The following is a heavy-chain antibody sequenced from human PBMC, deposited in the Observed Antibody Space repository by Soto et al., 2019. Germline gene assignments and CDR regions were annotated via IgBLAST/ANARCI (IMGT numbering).Heavy chain of an antibody. CDR2: VYHSGST. D-gene: IGHD2-21*01. CDR3: ATLPPRIVVTVLPIPT. J-gene: IGHJ5*02. CDR1: GDSISSTHW. Sequence: QVYLHQSGPGLVKPSGTLSLTCAVSGDSISSTHWWTWVRQTPGKGLEWIGEVYHSGSTSYNPSLKIRVTISVDKSNNQFSLKLTSVTAADTAVYYCATLPPRIVVTVLPIPTWGQGTLVSVSS. V-gene: IGHV4-4*02.